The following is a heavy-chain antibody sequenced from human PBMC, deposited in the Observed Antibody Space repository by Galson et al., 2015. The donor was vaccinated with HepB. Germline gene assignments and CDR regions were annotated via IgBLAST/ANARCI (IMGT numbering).Heavy chain of an antibody. CDR2: TYHGSKWYT. V-gene: IGHV6-1*01. Sequence: ISGDSVSNNGAAWNWIRQSPSRGLEWLGRTYHGSKWYTDYAVSVKSRITINPDTSKNQFSLQLNSVTPEDTAVYYCARDQTNWGSAVRWFDPWGQGTLVTVSS. D-gene: IGHD7-27*01. J-gene: IGHJ5*02. CDR3: ARDQTNWGSAVRWFDP. CDR1: GDSVSNNGAA.